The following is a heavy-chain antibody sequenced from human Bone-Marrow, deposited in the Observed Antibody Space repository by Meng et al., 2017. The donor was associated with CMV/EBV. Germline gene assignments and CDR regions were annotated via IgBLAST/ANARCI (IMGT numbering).Heavy chain of an antibody. CDR2: IKSKTDGGTT. Sequence: SGFTFSNAWMGWVRQAPGKGLEWVGRIKSKTDGGTTDYAAPVKGRFTISRDDSKNTLYLQMNSLKTEDTAVYYCTTDWTTVTMYYFDYWGQGTLVTVSS. D-gene: IGHD4-17*01. CDR3: TTDWTTVTMYYFDY. V-gene: IGHV3-15*01. J-gene: IGHJ4*02. CDR1: GFTFSNAW.